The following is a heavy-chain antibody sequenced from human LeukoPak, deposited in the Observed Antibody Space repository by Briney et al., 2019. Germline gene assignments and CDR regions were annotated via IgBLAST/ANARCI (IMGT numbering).Heavy chain of an antibody. Sequence: SETLSLTSTVSGGSISSYYWSWIRQPPGKGLEWIGYIYYSGSTNYNPSLKSRVTISVDTSKNQFSLKLSSVTAADTAVYYCAREYNWNYEGGYNWFDPWGQGTLVTVSS. CDR1: GGSISSYY. CDR3: AREYNWNYEGGYNWFDP. D-gene: IGHD1-7*01. CDR2: IYYSGST. V-gene: IGHV4-59*01. J-gene: IGHJ5*02.